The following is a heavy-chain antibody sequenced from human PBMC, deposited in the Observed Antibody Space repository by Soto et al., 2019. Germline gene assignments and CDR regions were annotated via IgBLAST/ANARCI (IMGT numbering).Heavy chain of an antibody. V-gene: IGHV3-7*01. CDR1: GFTFSSYW. D-gene: IGHD2-2*01. J-gene: IGHJ4*02. CDR2: IKQDGSEK. Sequence: EVQLVESGGGLVQPGGSLRLSCAASGFTFSSYWMSWVRQAPGKGLEWVANIKQDGSEKYYVDSVKGRFTISRDNAKNSLYMQMNSLRAEETAVYYCARQPGGDIVVVPAEGSGYYFDYWGEGTLVTVSS. CDR3: ARQPGGDIVVVPAEGSGYYFDY.